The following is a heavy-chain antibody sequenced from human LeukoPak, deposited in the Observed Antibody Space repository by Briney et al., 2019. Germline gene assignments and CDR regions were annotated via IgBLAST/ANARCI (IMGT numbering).Heavy chain of an antibody. J-gene: IGHJ5*02. CDR1: GFTFDDYA. V-gene: IGHV3-9*01. D-gene: IGHD3-10*01. CDR3: AKDGLPMVRGVIGDYNWFDP. Sequence: GGSLRLSCAASGFTFDDYAMHWVRQAPGKGLEWVSGISWNSGSIGYADSVKGRFTISRDNAKNSLYLQMNSLRAEDTALYYCAKDGLPMVRGVIGDYNWFDPWGQGTLVTVSS. CDR2: ISWNSGSI.